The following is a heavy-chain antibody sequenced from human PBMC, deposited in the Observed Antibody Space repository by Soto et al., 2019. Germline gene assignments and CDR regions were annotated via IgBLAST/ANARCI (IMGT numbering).Heavy chain of an antibody. CDR3: PRALYCGSGSYSYYYYGMDV. Sequence: QVQLQESGPGLVKPSQTLSLTCTVSGGSISSGGYYWSWIRQHPGKGLDGIGYIYYSGSTYYNPSLKCRVTISVDPSKNHFSLKLSSVTAADTDVYYCPRALYCGSGSYSYYYYGMDVWGQGTTVTVSS. J-gene: IGHJ6*02. CDR1: GGSISSGGYY. D-gene: IGHD3-10*01. V-gene: IGHV4-31*03. CDR2: IYYSGST.